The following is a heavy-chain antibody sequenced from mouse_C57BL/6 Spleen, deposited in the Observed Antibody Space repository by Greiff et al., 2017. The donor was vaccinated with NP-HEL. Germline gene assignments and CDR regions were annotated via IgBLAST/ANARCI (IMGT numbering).Heavy chain of an antibody. CDR3: ARALLRPNYYAMDY. J-gene: IGHJ4*01. CDR2: IDPSDSYT. V-gene: IGHV1-69*01. D-gene: IGHD1-2*01. Sequence: QVQLQQPGAELVMPGASVKLSCKASGYTFTSYWMHWVKQRPGHGLEWIGEIDPSDSYTNYNQKFKGKSTLTVDKSSSTAYMQLSSLTSEDSAVYYCARALLRPNYYAMDYWGQGTSVTVSS. CDR1: GYTFTSYW.